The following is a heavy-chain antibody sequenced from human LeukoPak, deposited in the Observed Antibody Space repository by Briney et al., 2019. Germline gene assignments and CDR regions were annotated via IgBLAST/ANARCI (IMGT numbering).Heavy chain of an antibody. J-gene: IGHJ2*01. CDR1: GFTVGSKY. D-gene: IGHD3-10*01. V-gene: IGHV3-53*01. CDR2: LYSGSDA. Sequence: GGSLRLSCAASGFTVGSKYMNWVRQAPGKGLEWVSILYSGSDAHYSDSVKGRFTISRDDSKNTLSLQMNSLRTEDTAVYYCARVGDHFHWYFDLWGRGTLVTVSS. CDR3: ARVGDHFHWYFDL.